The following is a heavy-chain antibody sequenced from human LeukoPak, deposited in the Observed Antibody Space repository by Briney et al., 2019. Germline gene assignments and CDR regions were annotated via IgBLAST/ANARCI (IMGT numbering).Heavy chain of an antibody. J-gene: IGHJ4*02. CDR3: ASVVGAPLTIRFDL. Sequence: PGGSLRLSCQASGVTFSDYYMSWIRQAPGKGLEWIAYISGPGYPIYHADSVKGRFTISRDNAERSLYLQMNSLRVEDTAVYYCASVVGAPLTIRFDLWGPGTLVTVSS. D-gene: IGHD2-15*01. V-gene: IGHV3-11*01. CDR1: GVTFSDYY. CDR2: ISGPGYPI.